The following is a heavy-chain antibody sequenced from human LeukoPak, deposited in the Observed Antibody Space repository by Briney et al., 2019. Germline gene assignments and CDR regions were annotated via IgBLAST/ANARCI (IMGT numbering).Heavy chain of an antibody. CDR2: ISAYNGNT. V-gene: IGHV1-18*01. D-gene: IGHD3-16*01. Sequence: ASVKVSCKVSGDTLSDVSIHWVRQAPGQGLEWMGWISAYNGNTNYAQKLQGRVTMTTDTSTSTAYMELRSLRSDDTAVYYCASYGFRLDYWGQGTLVTVSS. CDR3: ASYGFRLDY. CDR1: GDTLSDVS. J-gene: IGHJ4*02.